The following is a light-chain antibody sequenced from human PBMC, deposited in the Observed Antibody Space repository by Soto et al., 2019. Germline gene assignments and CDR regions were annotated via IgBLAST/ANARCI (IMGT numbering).Light chain of an antibody. Sequence: EIVLTQSPGTLSLTPGERTALSCSASQSVSSKFLAWYQQKPGQAPRLLIYAASNRATGIQDRFSGSGSGTDFTLTISRLETEEFAVYYCKKSGSSPPTFGQGTQGEIK. CDR2: AAS. CDR1: QSVSSKF. V-gene: IGKV3-20*01. CDR3: KKSGSSPPT. J-gene: IGKJ1*01.